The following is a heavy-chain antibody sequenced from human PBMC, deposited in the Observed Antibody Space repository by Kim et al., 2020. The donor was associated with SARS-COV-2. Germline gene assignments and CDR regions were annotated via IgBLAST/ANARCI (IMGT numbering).Heavy chain of an antibody. CDR2: ISYDGSNK. CDR1: GFTFSSYG. D-gene: IGHD6-19*01. J-gene: IGHJ4*01. V-gene: IGHV3-30*18. CDR3: AKEDAQWLVLYYFDY. Sequence: GGSLRLSCAASGFTFSSYGMHWVRQAPGKGLEWVAVISYDGSNKYYADSVKGRFTISRDNSKNTLYLQMNSLRAEDTAVYYCAKEDAQWLVLYYFDYWG.